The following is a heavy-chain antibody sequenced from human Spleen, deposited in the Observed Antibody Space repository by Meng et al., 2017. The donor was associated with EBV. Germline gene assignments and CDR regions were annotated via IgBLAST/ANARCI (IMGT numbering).Heavy chain of an antibody. CDR3: ARDRGDTNAYDFDY. J-gene: IGHJ4*02. CDR2: MSYGGNT. Sequence: QVQRRESGPRLVKPSETLSLRCSVSGDSISRSDYYWGWIRQPPGKGLEWIGSMSYGGNTYYKPSLKSRVTISVDTSKNQISLQLSSVTAADTAVYYCARDRGDTNAYDFDYWGQGTLVTVSS. D-gene: IGHD5-18*01. V-gene: IGHV4-39*07. CDR1: GDSISRSDYY.